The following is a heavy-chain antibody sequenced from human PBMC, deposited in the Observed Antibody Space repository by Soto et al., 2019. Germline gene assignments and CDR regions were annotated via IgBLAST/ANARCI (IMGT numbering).Heavy chain of an antibody. J-gene: IGHJ4*02. CDR2: IYPDDSDT. Sequence: AASVKVSCKASGYTFTSYAMHWVRQMPGEGLEWLGIIYPDDSDTRYSPSFLGQVTISADKSIKTTYLQWSSLKASDTAIYFCASSVLVTSTMNYFDLWGQGTLVTVSS. CDR1: GYTFTSYA. D-gene: IGHD2-8*02. V-gene: IGHV5-51*01. CDR3: ASSVLVTSTMNYFDL.